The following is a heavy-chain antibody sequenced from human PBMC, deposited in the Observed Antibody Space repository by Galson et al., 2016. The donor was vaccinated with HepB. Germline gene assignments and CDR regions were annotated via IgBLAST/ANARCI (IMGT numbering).Heavy chain of an antibody. CDR1: GFTFSTYS. V-gene: IGHV3-21*01. CDR2: ISCSSDYI. D-gene: IGHD2-2*01. J-gene: IGHJ6*02. CDR3: ARAMGQYQLLPFAMNV. Sequence: SLRLSCAASGFTFSTYSMNWVRQAPGKGLEWVSSISCSSDYIHYADSVKGRFTISRDNAKNSLYLHLSSLRVDDTAVYYCARAMGQYQLLPFAMNVWGQGTMVAVSS.